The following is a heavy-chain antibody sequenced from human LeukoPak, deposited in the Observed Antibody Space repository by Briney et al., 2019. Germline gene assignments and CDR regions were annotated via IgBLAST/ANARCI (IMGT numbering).Heavy chain of an antibody. Sequence: GGSLRLSCAASGFTFSGFAMSWVRQAPGKGLEWVSTISGSGGSTYYADSVKGRFTISRDNSKNTLYLQMNSLRAEDTAVYYCARGGRGAFDIWGQGTMVTVSS. CDR2: ISGSGGST. V-gene: IGHV3-23*01. J-gene: IGHJ3*02. CDR3: ARGGRGAFDI. CDR1: GFTFSGFA.